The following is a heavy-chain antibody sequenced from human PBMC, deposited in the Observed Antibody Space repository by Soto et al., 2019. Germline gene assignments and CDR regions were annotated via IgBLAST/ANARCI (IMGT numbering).Heavy chain of an antibody. CDR1: GYRFTSYW. J-gene: IGHJ4*02. D-gene: IGHD2-8*01. V-gene: IGHV5-51*01. Sequence: ESLKISCKGSGYRFTSYWIGWVRQMPGKGLEWMGIIYPGDSDTIYSPSFEGQVTISAEKSISTAYLQWHSLKASDTAMYYCARQDGIMATADSWGQGTPVTVSS. CDR2: IYPGDSDT. CDR3: ARQDGIMATADS.